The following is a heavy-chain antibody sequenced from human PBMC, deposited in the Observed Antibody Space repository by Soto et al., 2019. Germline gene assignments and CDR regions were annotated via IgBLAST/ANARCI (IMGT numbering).Heavy chain of an antibody. CDR1: GFTFSNAW. CDR2: IKSKNDGGTT. CDR3: TTDLTTFIPQVDS. Sequence: PGGSLRLSCAASGFTFSNAWFNWVRQAPGKGLEWVGRIKSKNDGGTTDYAAPVKDRFTISKDDSKNTLYLQMNSLKTEDTGVYFSTTDLTTFIPQVDSWGQGT. J-gene: IGHJ4*02. V-gene: IGHV3-15*07. D-gene: IGHD4-4*01.